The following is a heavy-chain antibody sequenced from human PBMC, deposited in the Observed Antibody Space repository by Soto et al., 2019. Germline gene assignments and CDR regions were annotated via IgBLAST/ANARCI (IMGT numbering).Heavy chain of an antibody. V-gene: IGHV4-39*01. CDR1: GESISSSSYY. Sequence: SETLSLTCIVSGESISSSSYYWFWIRHPPGKGLEWIGSIYYSGRTYYNPSFKSRVTISIDTSKNQFSLKLSSVTATDTAVYYCARQRTTVVTQAYFDHWGQGALVTVSS. J-gene: IGHJ4*02. CDR2: IYYSGRT. CDR3: ARQRTTVVTQAYFDH. D-gene: IGHD2-21*02.